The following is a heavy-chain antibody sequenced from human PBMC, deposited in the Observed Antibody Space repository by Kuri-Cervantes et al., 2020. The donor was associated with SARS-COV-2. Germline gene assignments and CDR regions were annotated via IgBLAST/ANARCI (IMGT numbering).Heavy chain of an antibody. Sequence: SETLSLTCTVSGGSISSYYWSWIRQPPGKGLEWIGYNYYSGSTNYNPSLKSRVTISVDTSKNQFSLKLSPVTAADTAVYYCAREVEGSDAFDIWGQGTMVTVSS. J-gene: IGHJ3*02. CDR1: GGSISSYY. V-gene: IGHV4-59*01. CDR2: NYYSGST. CDR3: AREVEGSDAFDI.